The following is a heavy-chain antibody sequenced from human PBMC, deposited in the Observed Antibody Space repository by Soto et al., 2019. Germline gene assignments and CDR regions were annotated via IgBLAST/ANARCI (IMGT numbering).Heavy chain of an antibody. CDR2: ISSSSSYI. CDR1: GFTFSSYS. D-gene: IGHD2-15*01. Sequence: GGSLRLSCAASGFTFSSYSMNWVRQAPGKGLEWVSSISSSSSYIYYADSVKGRFTISRDNAKNSLYLQMNSLRAEDTAVYYCAREITAGYCSGGSCLDAFDIWGQGTMVTVSS. CDR3: AREITAGYCSGGSCLDAFDI. J-gene: IGHJ3*02. V-gene: IGHV3-21*01.